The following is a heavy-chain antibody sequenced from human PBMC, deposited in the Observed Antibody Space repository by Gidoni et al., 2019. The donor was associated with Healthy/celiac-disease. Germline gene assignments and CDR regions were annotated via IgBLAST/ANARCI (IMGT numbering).Heavy chain of an antibody. CDR2: ISGSGGST. J-gene: IGHJ5*02. V-gene: IGHV3-23*01. D-gene: IGHD3-3*01. CDR1: GFTFSSYA. Sequence: EVQLLESGVGLVQPGGSLSLAFAASGFTFSSYAMSWVRQAPGKGLEWVSAISGSGGSTYYADSVKGRFTISRDNSKNTLYLQMNSLRAEDTAVYYCAKGSEGFKNWFDPWGQGTLVTVSS. CDR3: AKGSEGFKNWFDP.